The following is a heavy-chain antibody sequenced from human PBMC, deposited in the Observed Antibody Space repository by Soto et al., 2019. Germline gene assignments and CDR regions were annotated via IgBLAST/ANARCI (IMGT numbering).Heavy chain of an antibody. CDR2: ISWNSGSI. Sequence: GGSLRLSCAASGFTFDDYAMHWVRQAPGKGLEWVSGISWNSGSIGYADSVKGRFTISRDNAKNSLYLQMNSLRAEDTALYYCAKTLFGGYSGYDAYYFDYWGQGTLVTVSS. CDR1: GFTFDDYA. J-gene: IGHJ4*02. CDR3: AKTLFGGYSGYDAYYFDY. D-gene: IGHD5-12*01. V-gene: IGHV3-9*01.